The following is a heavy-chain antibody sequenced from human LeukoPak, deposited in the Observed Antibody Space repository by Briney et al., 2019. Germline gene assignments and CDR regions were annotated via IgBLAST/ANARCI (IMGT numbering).Heavy chain of an antibody. CDR1: GFTLSTYA. D-gene: IGHD5-24*01. J-gene: IGHJ6*03. CDR2: IYSGGST. V-gene: IGHV3-53*01. CDR3: ARIEMATITFYYYYYMDV. Sequence: GGSLRLSCAASGFTLSTYAMSWVRQTPGKGLEWVSVIYSGGSTYYADSVKGRFTISRDNSKNTLYLQMNSLRAEDTAVYYCARIEMATITFYYYYYMDVWGKGTTVTISS.